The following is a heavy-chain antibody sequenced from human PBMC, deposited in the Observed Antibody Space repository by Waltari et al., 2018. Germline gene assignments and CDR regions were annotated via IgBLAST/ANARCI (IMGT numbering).Heavy chain of an antibody. CDR2: INDSGRT. J-gene: IGHJ6*03. V-gene: IGHV4-34*02. Sequence: QVQLQQWGAGLLKPSETLSLTCDVSGGSLSGYHWTWIRQPQGKGLEWIGEINDSGRTTYNPSLESRVTVSIDTANNQFSLRVRSVTAADTAVYYCARVFGYYYYYMDVWGKGTTVTISS. CDR1: GGSLSGYH. D-gene: IGHD3-3*01. CDR3: ARVFGYYYYYMDV.